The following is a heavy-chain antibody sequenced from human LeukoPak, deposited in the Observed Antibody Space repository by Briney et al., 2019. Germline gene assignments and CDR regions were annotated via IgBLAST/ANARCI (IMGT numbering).Heavy chain of an antibody. CDR1: GFTFDDYA. Sequence: GGSLRLSCAASGFTFDDYAMHWVRQAPGKGLEWVSGISWNSGSIGYADSVKGRFTISRDNAKNSLYLQMNSLRAEDTAVYYCAGDSGSSGWYGYWGQGTLVTVSS. CDR3: AGDSGSSGWYGY. J-gene: IGHJ4*02. D-gene: IGHD6-19*01. V-gene: IGHV3-9*01. CDR2: ISWNSGSI.